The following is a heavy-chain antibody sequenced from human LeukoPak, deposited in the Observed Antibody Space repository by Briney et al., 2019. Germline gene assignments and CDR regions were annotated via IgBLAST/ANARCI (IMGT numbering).Heavy chain of an antibody. CDR3: GKDSYVGVNWFDP. CDR1: GFTFNTYW. D-gene: IGHD1-26*01. CDR2: IKQDGSEK. Sequence: GGSLRLSCAASGFTFNTYWMSWVRQAPGKGLEWVANIKQDGSEKYYVDSVKGRFTISRDNAKNSLFLQMDSLRVEDTAVYYCGKDSYVGVNWFDPRGQGILVTVSS. V-gene: IGHV3-7*03. J-gene: IGHJ5*02.